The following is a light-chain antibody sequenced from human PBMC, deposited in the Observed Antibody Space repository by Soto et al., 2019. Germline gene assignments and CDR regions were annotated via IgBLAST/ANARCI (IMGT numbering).Light chain of an antibody. CDR3: CSYAGSYTFV. J-gene: IGLJ1*01. CDR2: DVS. V-gene: IGLV2-11*01. CDR1: SSDVGVYNY. Sequence: QSLLTQPRSLSGSPGQSVTISCTGTSSDVGVYNYVSWYQQYPGKAPKLMIYDVSKRPSGVPDRFSGSKSDNTASLTISGLQAEDEADYYCCSYAGSYTFVFGIGTKVTVL.